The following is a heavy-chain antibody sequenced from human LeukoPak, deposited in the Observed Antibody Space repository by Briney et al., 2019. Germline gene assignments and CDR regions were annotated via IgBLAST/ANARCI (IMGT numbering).Heavy chain of an antibody. J-gene: IGHJ5*02. Sequence: GGSLRLSCAASGFTFTDYYMSWIRQAPGRGLEWVSFISGSNTDAKYADSVKGRFTISRDNAANSLYLQMNSLKAEDTAVYYCARCSTGSMVSWGQGTLVTVSS. CDR1: GFTFTDYY. V-gene: IGHV3-11*03. CDR3: ARCSTGSMVS. D-gene: IGHD1-1*01. CDR2: ISGSNTDA.